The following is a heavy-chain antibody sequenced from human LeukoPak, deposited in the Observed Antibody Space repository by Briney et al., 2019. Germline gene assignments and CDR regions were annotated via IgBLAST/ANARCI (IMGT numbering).Heavy chain of an antibody. CDR1: GGSISSSYYY. D-gene: IGHD4-17*01. CDR3: ARGSRRMTTKGTFDY. Sequence: PSETLSLTCTVSGGSISSSYYYWGWIRQPPGKGLELIGSIYYSGSTYYNPSLRSRVTMSVDTSKNQFSLKLSSVTAADTAVYYCARGSRRMTTKGTFDYWGQGTLVTVSS. V-gene: IGHV4-39*01. J-gene: IGHJ4*02. CDR2: IYYSGST.